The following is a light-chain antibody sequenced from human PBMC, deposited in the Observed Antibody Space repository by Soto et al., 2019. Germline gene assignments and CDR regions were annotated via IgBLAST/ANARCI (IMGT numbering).Light chain of an antibody. CDR2: QAS. Sequence: DIQMTQSPSTLSASVGDRVIITCRASQSINNCLAWYQQKPGKAPKLLIYQASSLESGVPSRFGGSGSGTEFTLTISSLQPDDFATYYCQQCDSYWTFGQGTKVEIK. J-gene: IGKJ1*01. CDR1: QSINNC. CDR3: QQCDSYWT. V-gene: IGKV1-5*03.